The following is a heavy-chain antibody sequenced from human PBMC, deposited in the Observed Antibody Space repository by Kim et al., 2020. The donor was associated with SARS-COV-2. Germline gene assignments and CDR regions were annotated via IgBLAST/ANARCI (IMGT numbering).Heavy chain of an antibody. Sequence: ASVKVSCKASGYSFTTFALYWVRRAPGQRLEWMGWINGGNGNTRYSQKSQARVSITRDTSATTAYLELSGLRSEDTAVYYCAREAVAGSFDHWGQGTLVTVSS. J-gene: IGHJ4*02. CDR2: INGGNGNT. CDR3: AREAVAGSFDH. CDR1: GYSFTTFA. D-gene: IGHD6-19*01. V-gene: IGHV1-3*01.